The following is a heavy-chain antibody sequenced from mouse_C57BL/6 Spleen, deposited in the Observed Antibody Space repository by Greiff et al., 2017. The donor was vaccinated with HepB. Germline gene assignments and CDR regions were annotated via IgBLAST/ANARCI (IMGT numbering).Heavy chain of an antibody. CDR1: GYTFTSYW. Sequence: QVQLQQLGAELVMPGASVKLSCKASGYTFTSYWMHWVKQRPGQGLEWIGEIDPSDSYTNYNQKFKGKSTLTVDKSSSTAYMQLSSLTSEDSAVYYCATIYYDYDGGFAYWGQGTLVTVSA. J-gene: IGHJ3*01. V-gene: IGHV1-69*01. CDR2: IDPSDSYT. CDR3: ATIYYDYDGGFAY. D-gene: IGHD2-4*01.